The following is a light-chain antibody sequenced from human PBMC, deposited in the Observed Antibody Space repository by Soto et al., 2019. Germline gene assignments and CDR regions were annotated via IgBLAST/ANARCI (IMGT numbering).Light chain of an antibody. CDR2: DVF. V-gene: IGLV2-14*03. Sequence: QSALTQDASVSGSPGQSITISCTGTNSDVGGYNYVSWYQQHPGKAPKLMFYDVFTRPSGVSNRFSGSKSGNTASLTISALQAEDEADYYCTSWTSTSTYVFGSGTKLTVL. CDR3: TSWTSTSTYV. CDR1: NSDVGGYNY. J-gene: IGLJ1*01.